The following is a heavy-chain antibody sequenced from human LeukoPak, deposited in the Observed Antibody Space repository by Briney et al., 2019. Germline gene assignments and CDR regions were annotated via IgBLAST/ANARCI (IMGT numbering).Heavy chain of an antibody. D-gene: IGHD1-26*01. CDR1: GFTFSSYA. CDR3: AKDMGYSETYGSDY. J-gene: IGHJ4*02. Sequence: GGSLRLSCAASGFTFSSYAMSWVRQAPGKGLEWVSAISGSGGSTYYADSVKGRFTISRDNSKNTLFLQMNSLRAEDTAVYFCAKDMGYSETYGSDYWGQGTLVTVSS. V-gene: IGHV3-23*01. CDR2: ISGSGGST.